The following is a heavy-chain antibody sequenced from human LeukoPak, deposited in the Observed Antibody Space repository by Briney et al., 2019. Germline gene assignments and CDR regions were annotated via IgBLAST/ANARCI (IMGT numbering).Heavy chain of an antibody. J-gene: IGHJ4*02. Sequence: SETLSLTCTVSGGSISSDDYWWGWIRQPPGRGLEWIGTIFYSGTTYYNPSLKSRVTISVETSKNQFSLKLISVTAADTAVYYCARDWDDYSSSSHWGQGTLVTVSS. CDR3: ARDWDDYSSSSH. V-gene: IGHV4-39*02. D-gene: IGHD6-6*01. CDR1: GGSISSDDYW. CDR2: IFYSGTT.